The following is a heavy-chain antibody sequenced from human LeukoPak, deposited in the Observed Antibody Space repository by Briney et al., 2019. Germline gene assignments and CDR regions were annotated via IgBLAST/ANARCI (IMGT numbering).Heavy chain of an antibody. D-gene: IGHD5-18*01. V-gene: IGHV3-23*01. J-gene: IGHJ2*01. CDR1: GFTFNNYA. Sequence: PGGSLRLSCAASGFTFNNYAMNWVRQAPGKGLEWVSTTSGGGGSTFYADSVKGRFTISRDNSKNTLYLQMNSLRAEDTAIYYCAKSTGGYTGYFDLWGRGTLVTVSS. CDR2: TSGGGGST. CDR3: AKSTGGYTGYFDL.